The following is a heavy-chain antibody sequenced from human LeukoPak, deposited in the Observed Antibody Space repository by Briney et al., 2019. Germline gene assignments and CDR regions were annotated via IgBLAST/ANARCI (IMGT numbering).Heavy chain of an antibody. CDR2: INAGNGNT. Sequence: GASVKVSCKASGYTFTSYAMHWVRQAPGQRLEWMGWINAGNGNTKYSQKFQGRVTITRDTSASTAYMELSSLRSEDTAVYYCARDPPLKGYSGSYPDYWGQGTLVTVSS. CDR1: GYTFTSYA. D-gene: IGHD1-26*01. J-gene: IGHJ4*02. CDR3: ARDPPLKGYSGSYPDY. V-gene: IGHV1-3*01.